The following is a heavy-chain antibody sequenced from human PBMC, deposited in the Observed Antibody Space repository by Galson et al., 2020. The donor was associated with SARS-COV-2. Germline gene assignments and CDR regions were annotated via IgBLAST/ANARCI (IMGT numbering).Heavy chain of an antibody. CDR1: GFTFSDYY. CDR2: ISSSSSYT. CDR3: ARGGQYQLDYYYYGMDV. D-gene: IGHD2-2*01. J-gene: IGHJ6*02. V-gene: IGHV3-11*06. Sequence: TWGSLRLSCAASGFTFSDYYMSWIRQAPGKGLEWVSYISSSSSYTNYADSVKGRFTISRDNAKNSLYLQMNSLRAEDTAVYYCARGGQYQLDYYYYGMDVWGQGTTVTVSS.